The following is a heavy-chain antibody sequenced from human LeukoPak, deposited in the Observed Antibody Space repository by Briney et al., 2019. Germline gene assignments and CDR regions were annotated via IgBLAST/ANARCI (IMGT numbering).Heavy chain of an antibody. V-gene: IGHV3-74*01. Sequence: GGSLRLSCAASGFTFSSYWMHWVRQAPGKGLVWASRIKSDGSTRYADSVKGRFTISRDNAKNTVSLQMNSLRAEDTGVYYCARAPSEIGGYYPENFRHWGQGTLVTVSP. D-gene: IGHD3-22*01. CDR2: IKSDGST. CDR3: ARAPSEIGGYYPENFRH. CDR1: GFTFSSYW. J-gene: IGHJ1*01.